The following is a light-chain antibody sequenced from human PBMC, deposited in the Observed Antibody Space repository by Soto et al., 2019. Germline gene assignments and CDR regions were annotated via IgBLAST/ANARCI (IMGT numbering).Light chain of an antibody. Sequence: IVLTQSPATLSVSPGERVTLSCRARENVGTNLAWYQQRPGQPPTLLIYGSSTRATGISATFSGSGSRTEFPLTISSLQSEDSAVYYCQQYNNWGLSFGGGTRVEIK. CDR2: GSS. V-gene: IGKV3D-15*01. CDR3: QQYNNWGLS. CDR1: ENVGTN. J-gene: IGKJ4*01.